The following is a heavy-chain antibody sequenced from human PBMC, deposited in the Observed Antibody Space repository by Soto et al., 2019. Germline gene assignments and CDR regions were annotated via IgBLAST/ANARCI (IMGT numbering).Heavy chain of an antibody. Sequence: GGSLRLSCTASGFTFGDYAMSWFRQAPGKGLEWVGFIRSKAYGGTTEYAASVKGRFTISRDDSKSIAYLQMNSLKTEDTAVYYCTRDLERYFDCPADPYYYYYGMDVWGQGTTVTVSS. CDR3: TRDLERYFDCPADPYYYYYGMDV. J-gene: IGHJ6*02. CDR2: IRSKAYGGTT. V-gene: IGHV3-49*03. CDR1: GFTFGDYA. D-gene: IGHD3-9*01.